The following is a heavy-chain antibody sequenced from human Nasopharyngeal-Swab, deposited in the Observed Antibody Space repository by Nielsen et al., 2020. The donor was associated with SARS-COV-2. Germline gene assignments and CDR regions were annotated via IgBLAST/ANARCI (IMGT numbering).Heavy chain of an antibody. CDR3: ARGGWLRRDYYYVYYYMDI. Sequence: SVKVSCKTSGGTFSSYGISWVRQAPGEGLEWMGGIIPVLPITRYAQKFRDRVTITADTSTSTAYMELSSLRSEDTATYYCARGGWLRRDYYYVYYYMDIWGKGTTVTVSS. V-gene: IGHV1-69*10. CDR2: IIPVLPIT. D-gene: IGHD5-24*01. J-gene: IGHJ6*03. CDR1: GGTFSSYG.